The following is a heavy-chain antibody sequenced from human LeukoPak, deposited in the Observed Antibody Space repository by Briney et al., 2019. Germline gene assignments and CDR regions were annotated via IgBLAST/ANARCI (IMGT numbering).Heavy chain of an antibody. V-gene: IGHV3-7*04. Sequence: PGGSLRLSCAASGFTFSSYWMRWVRQAPGKGLEWVANIKQDGSEKYYVDSVKGRFTISRDNAKNSLYLQMNSLRAEDTAVYYCARVSIAAAGTFCYFDYWGQGTLVTVSS. CDR2: IKQDGSEK. J-gene: IGHJ4*02. CDR1: GFTFSSYW. D-gene: IGHD6-13*01. CDR3: ARVSIAAAGTFCYFDY.